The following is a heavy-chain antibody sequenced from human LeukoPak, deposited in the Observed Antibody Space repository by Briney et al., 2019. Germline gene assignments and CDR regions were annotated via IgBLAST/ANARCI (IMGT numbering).Heavy chain of an antibody. D-gene: IGHD3-3*02. Sequence: ETLSLTCTVSGGSLSSHYCSWVRHPPRDGREWDGYIHYSGNTNHNTSLGSRATISADPSKNQHPLTLRAMTAAHRAVHYCSRALTYVAFYYCDYWGQGSLVTVSS. CDR2: IHYSGNT. V-gene: IGHV4-59*11. CDR1: GGSLSSHY. J-gene: IGHJ4*02. CDR3: SRALTYVAFYYCDY.